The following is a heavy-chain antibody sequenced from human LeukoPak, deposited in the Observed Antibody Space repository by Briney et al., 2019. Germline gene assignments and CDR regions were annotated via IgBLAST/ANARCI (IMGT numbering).Heavy chain of an antibody. CDR1: GFTFSSYS. J-gene: IGHJ4*02. D-gene: IGHD3-22*01. Sequence: GGSLRLSRAASGFTFSSYSMNWVRQAPGKGLEWVSSISSSSSYIYYADSVKGRFTISRDNAKNSLYLQMNSLRAEDTAVYYCARVGITYYYDSSGYNDYWGQGTLVTVSS. CDR2: ISSSSSYI. V-gene: IGHV3-21*01. CDR3: ARVGITYYYDSSGYNDY.